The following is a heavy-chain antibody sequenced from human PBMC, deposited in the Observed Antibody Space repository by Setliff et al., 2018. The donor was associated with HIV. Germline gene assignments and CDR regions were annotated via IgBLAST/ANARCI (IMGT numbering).Heavy chain of an antibody. CDR1: GFNLDEFA. CDR3: ARSGGIGNYHWDV. CDR2: ISWNRGTI. Sequence: SLRLSCAASGFNLDEFAMHWVRQRPGKGLEWVASISWNRGTIGYADSVKGRFAISRDDAKNSLHLQMNSLRPDDTAFYYCARSGGIGNYHWDVWGKGTTVTVSS. J-gene: IGHJ6*03. D-gene: IGHD3-16*01. V-gene: IGHV3-9*01.